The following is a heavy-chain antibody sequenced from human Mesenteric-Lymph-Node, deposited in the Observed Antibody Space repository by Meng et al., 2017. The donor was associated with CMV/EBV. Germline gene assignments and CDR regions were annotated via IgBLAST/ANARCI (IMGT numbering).Heavy chain of an antibody. CDR1: GGSFSAYY. D-gene: IGHD3-10*01. V-gene: IGHV4-34*01. J-gene: IGHJ4*02. CDR2: INRAGSP. CDR3: ATALYGSDNPDY. Sequence: TCAGYGGSFSAYYWSWIRQPPGKGLEWIGEINRAGSPNYNPSLKSRVTISVDTSKNQFSLKLSSVTATDTAVYYCATALYGSDNPDYWGQGTLVTV.